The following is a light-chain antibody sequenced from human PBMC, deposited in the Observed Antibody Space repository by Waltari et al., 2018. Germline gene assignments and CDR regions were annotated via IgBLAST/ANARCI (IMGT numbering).Light chain of an antibody. CDR1: ENVDTN. V-gene: IGKV3-15*01. Sequence: EIVVTPSPATLSLSPGESATLSCRASENVDTNIAWYQQKPGQPPRLLISGASTRATDIPPRFSGSGSGTEFTLSISSLQSEDFAVYYCHQYKNWPPWTFGQGTKVEIK. CDR2: GAS. CDR3: HQYKNWPPWT. J-gene: IGKJ1*01.